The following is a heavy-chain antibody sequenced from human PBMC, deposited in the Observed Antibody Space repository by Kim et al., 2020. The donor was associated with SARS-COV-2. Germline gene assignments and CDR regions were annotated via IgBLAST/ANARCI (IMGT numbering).Heavy chain of an antibody. CDR2: INPNSGGT. V-gene: IGHV1-2*06. CDR3: ARGLQEMATIKKYYYYGMDV. D-gene: IGHD5-12*01. Sequence: ASVKVSCKASGYTFTGYYMHWVRQAPGQGLEWMGRINPNSGGTNYAQKFQGRVTMTRDTSISTAYMELSRLRSDDTAVYYCARGLQEMATIKKYYYYGMDVWGQGTTVTVSS. CDR1: GYTFTGYY. J-gene: IGHJ6*02.